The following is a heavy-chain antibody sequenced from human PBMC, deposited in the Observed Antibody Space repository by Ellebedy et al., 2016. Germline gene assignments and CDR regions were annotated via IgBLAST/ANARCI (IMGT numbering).Heavy chain of an antibody. Sequence: GGSLRLSCAASGFTFSSYAMSWVRQAPGKGLEWVSAISGSGGSTYYADSVKGRFTISRDTSKNTLYLQMNSLRSEDKAVYYCEGKISIAAAYAFDIWGQGTMVTVSS. V-gene: IGHV3-23*01. CDR3: EGKISIAAAYAFDI. CDR1: GFTFSSYA. D-gene: IGHD6-13*01. J-gene: IGHJ3*02. CDR2: ISGSGGST.